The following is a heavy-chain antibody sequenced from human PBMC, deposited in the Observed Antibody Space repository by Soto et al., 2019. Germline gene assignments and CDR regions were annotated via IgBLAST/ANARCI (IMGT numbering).Heavy chain of an antibody. CDR2: IYDSGST. V-gene: IGHV4-59*01. J-gene: IGHJ5*02. Sequence: SETLSLTCTVSGGSINNYYWSWIRQPPGKGLEWIGYIYDSGSTNYNPSLKSRVIISVDTAKNQFSLRLSSVSAADTAVYYCTGAYYDVSGYSLDPWGQGTSVTVSS. CDR3: TGAYYDVSGYSLDP. D-gene: IGHD3-22*01. CDR1: GGSINNYY.